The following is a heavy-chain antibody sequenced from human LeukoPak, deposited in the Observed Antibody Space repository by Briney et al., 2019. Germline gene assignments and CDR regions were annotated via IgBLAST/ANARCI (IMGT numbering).Heavy chain of an antibody. CDR3: ARNNLWSFDD. J-gene: IGHJ4*02. CDR2: INQGGSET. D-gene: IGHD3-10*01. V-gene: IGHV3-7*02. Sequence: GGSLRLSCAATGFTFSSYWMVWVRQVSGKELEWVANINQGGSETAYVDSVKGRFTISRDNAKSSLYLQMNSLRAEDTAVYYCARNNLWSFDDWGQGTLVTVSS. CDR1: GFTFSSYW.